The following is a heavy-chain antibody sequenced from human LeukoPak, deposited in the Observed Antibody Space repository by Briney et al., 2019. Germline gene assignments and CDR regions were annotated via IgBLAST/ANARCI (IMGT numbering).Heavy chain of an antibody. J-gene: IGHJ4*02. V-gene: IGHV1-2*02. CDR3: ARSHTGIVGATIDY. D-gene: IGHD1-26*01. CDR2: TNPNSGGT. CDR1: GYTFTGYY. Sequence: ASVKVSCKASGYTFTGYYMHWVRQAPGQGLEWMGWTNPNSGGTNYAQKFQGRVTMTRDTSISTAYMELSRLRSDDTAVYYCARSHTGIVGATIDYWGQGTLVTVSS.